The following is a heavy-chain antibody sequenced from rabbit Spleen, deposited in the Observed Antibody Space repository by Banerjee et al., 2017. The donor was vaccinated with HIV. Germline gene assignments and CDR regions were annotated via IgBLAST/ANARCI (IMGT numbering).Heavy chain of an antibody. CDR2: INSGSGGIT. CDR1: GFSFSSSYW. J-gene: IGHJ3*01. Sequence: QEQLEESGGDLVKPEGSLTLTCTASGFSFSSSYWIFWVRQAPGKGLEWIGCINSGSGGITFSASWAKGRFTISRSSSTTVTLQMTSLTAADTAPYFCARGYTDYATSRLDLGAQAPWSPS. CDR3: ARGYTDYATSRLDL. D-gene: IGHD6-1*01. V-gene: IGHV1S45*01.